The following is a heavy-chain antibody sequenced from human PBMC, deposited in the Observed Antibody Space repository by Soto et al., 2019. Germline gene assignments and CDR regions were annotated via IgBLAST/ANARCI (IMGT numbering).Heavy chain of an antibody. D-gene: IGHD3-16*01. Sequence: QVQLVQSGAEVKKPGSSVRVSCKPSGGTLSSYTYNWVRQAPGHGLEWMGRIIPFLNITNYAQKFQGRVNLAADKFPSPAYMELSSLRSDDSAIYYCARGVCLTDGGKNYYFYYMDVLCKGTTVTVSS. CDR1: GGTLSSYT. CDR3: ARGVCLTDGGKNYYFYYMDV. J-gene: IGHJ6*03. CDR2: IIPFLNIT. V-gene: IGHV1-69*02.